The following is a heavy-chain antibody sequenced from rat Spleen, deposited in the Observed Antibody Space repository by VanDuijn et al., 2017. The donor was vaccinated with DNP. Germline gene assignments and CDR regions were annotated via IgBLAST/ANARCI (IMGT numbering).Heavy chain of an antibody. D-gene: IGHD1-11*01. Sequence: EVQLVESGGDLVQPGRSLKLSCVASGFTFNNYWMTWIRQVPGKGLEWVASITSSGGSTYYPDSVKGRFTISRDNAKNTLYLQMNSLRSEDTATYYCARDGYGGYGEGYYFDYWGQGVMVTVSS. CDR3: ARDGYGGYGEGYYFDY. V-gene: IGHV5-31*01. J-gene: IGHJ2*01. CDR2: ITSSGGST. CDR1: GFTFNNYW.